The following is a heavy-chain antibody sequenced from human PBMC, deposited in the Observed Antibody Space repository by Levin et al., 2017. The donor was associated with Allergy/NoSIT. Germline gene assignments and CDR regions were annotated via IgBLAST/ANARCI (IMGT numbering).Heavy chain of an antibody. J-gene: IGHJ6*02. D-gene: IGHD2-2*02. CDR3: AKDERGDIVVVPAAIYYYGMDV. Sequence: GGSLRLSCAASGFTFSSYAMSWVRQAPGKGLEWVSAISGSGGSTYYADSVKGRFTISRDNSKNTLYLQMNSLRAEDTAVYYCAKDERGDIVVVPAAIYYYGMDVWGQGTTVTVSS. V-gene: IGHV3-23*01. CDR2: ISGSGGST. CDR1: GFTFSSYA.